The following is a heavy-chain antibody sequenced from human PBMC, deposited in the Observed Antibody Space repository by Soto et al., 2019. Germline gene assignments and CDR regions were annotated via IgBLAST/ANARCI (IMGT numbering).Heavy chain of an antibody. V-gene: IGHV1-18*01. J-gene: IGHJ4*02. CDR3: ARDRYDSSGYYGDFDY. CDR1: GYTFTSYG. Sequence: ASVKGSCKASGYTFTSYGISWVRQAPGQGLEWMGWISAYNGNTNYAQKLQGRVTMTTDTSTSTAYMELRSLRSDDTAVYYCARDRYDSSGYYGDFDYWGQGTLVTVSS. D-gene: IGHD3-22*01. CDR2: ISAYNGNT.